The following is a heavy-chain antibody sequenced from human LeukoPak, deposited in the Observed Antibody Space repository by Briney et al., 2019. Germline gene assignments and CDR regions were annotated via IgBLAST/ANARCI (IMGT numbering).Heavy chain of an antibody. CDR3: ARARIAVAGYFDY. CDR1: GYTFTGYY. Sequence: ASAKVSCKASGYTFTGYYMHWVRQAPGQGLEWMGWINPNSGGTNYAQKFQGRVTMTRDTSISTAYMELSRLRSDDTAVYYCARARIAVAGYFDYWGQGTLVTVSS. D-gene: IGHD6-19*01. J-gene: IGHJ4*02. CDR2: INPNSGGT. V-gene: IGHV1-2*02.